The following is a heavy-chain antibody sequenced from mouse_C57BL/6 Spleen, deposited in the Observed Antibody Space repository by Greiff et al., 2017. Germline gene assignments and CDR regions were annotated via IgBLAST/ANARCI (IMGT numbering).Heavy chain of an antibody. Sequence: VKLVESGPELVKPGASVKISCKASGYAFSSSWMNWVKQRPGKGLEWIGRIYPGDGDTNYNGKFKGKATLTADKSSSTAYMQRSSLTSEDSAVYFCARGGNLGYAMDYWGQGTSVTVSS. CDR1: GYAFSSSW. CDR3: ARGGNLGYAMDY. J-gene: IGHJ4*01. V-gene: IGHV1-82*01. D-gene: IGHD2-1*01. CDR2: IYPGDGDT.